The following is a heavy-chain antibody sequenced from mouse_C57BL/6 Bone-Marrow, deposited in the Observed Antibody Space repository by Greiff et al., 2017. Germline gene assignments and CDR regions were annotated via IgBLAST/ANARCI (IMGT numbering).Heavy chain of an antibody. Sequence: QVQLQQPGAELVQPGASVKLSCKASGYTFTSYWMHWVKQRPGQGLEWIGMIHPNSGSTNYNEKFKSKATLTVDKSSSTAYMQLSSLTSEDSAVYYCARGSSGYVVLDYWGQGTTLTVSS. D-gene: IGHD3-2*02. CDR1: GYTFTSYW. V-gene: IGHV1-64*01. CDR2: IHPNSGST. J-gene: IGHJ2*01. CDR3: ARGSSGYVVLDY.